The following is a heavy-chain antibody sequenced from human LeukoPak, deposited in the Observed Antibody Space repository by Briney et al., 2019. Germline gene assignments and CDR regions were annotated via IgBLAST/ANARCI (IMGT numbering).Heavy chain of an antibody. CDR2: ISGSGGST. CDR1: GFTFSSYA. D-gene: IGHD3-22*01. CDR3: AKDFYYYDSSGLDAFDI. Sequence: GGSLRLSCAASGFTFSSYAMSWVRQAPGKGLEWGSAISGSGGSTYYADSVKGRFTISRDNSKNTLSLQINSLRAGDTAVYYCAKDFYYYDSSGLDAFDIWGQGTMVTVSS. J-gene: IGHJ3*02. V-gene: IGHV3-23*01.